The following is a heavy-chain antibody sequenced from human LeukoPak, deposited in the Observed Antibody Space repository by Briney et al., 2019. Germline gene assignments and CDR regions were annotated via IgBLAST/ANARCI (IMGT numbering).Heavy chain of an antibody. V-gene: IGHV3-74*01. D-gene: IGHD2-2*01. CDR3: ARGCCSSTSCSFDY. CDR1: GFTFSSYW. Sequence: PGGSLRLSCAASGFTFSSYWMHWVRQAPGKGPGWVSRINSDGSSTSYADSVKGRFTISRDNAKNTLYLQMNSLRAEDTAVYYGARGCCSSTSCSFDYWGQGTLVTVSS. CDR2: INSDGSST. J-gene: IGHJ4*02.